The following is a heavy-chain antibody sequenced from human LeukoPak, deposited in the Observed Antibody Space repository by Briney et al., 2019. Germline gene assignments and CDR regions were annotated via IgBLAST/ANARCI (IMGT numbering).Heavy chain of an antibody. D-gene: IGHD6-19*01. CDR3: AKHQYSSGWHGFDF. J-gene: IGHJ4*02. CDR2: ISGSGGST. CDR1: GFTFSTYA. V-gene: IGHV3-23*01. Sequence: SGGSLTLSCAASGFTFSTYAMSWVRQAPGKGLEWVSPISGSGGSTYYADSVKGRFTISRDNSKNTLYLQMNSLRAEDTAVYYCAKHQYSSGWHGFDFWGQGTLVTVSS.